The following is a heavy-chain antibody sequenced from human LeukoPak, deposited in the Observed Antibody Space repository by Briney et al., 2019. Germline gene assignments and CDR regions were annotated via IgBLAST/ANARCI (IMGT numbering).Heavy chain of an antibody. Sequence: GGSLRLSCSAYGFTFSSYAMHWVRQAPGKGLEYVSAISSNGGSTYYADSVKGRFTISRDNSKNTLYLQMSSLRAEDTAVYYCVKDRYCSSTSCYRWFDPWGQGTLVTVSS. V-gene: IGHV3-64D*06. CDR1: GFTFSSYA. CDR2: ISSNGGST. D-gene: IGHD2-2*01. CDR3: VKDRYCSSTSCYRWFDP. J-gene: IGHJ5*02.